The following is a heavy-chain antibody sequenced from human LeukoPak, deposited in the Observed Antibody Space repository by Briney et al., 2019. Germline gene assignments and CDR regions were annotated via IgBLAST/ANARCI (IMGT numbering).Heavy chain of an antibody. Sequence: GASVKVSCKASGYSFTSNYIHWVRQAPGQGLEWMGMIYPRDGSTSYAQKFQGRVTVTRDTSPSTVHMELSGLRSEDTAVYYCARDQEAFGYWGQGTLVTVSS. CDR3: ARDQEAFGY. CDR1: GYSFTSNY. J-gene: IGHJ4*02. V-gene: IGHV1-46*01. CDR2: IYPRDGST.